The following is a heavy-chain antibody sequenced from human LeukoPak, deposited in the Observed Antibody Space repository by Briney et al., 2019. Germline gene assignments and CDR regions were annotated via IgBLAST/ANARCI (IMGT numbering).Heavy chain of an antibody. V-gene: IGHV1-69*01. CDR2: IIPIFGTP. CDR3: ARQGYTNNLGGYFGDEDDGFDL. Sequence: SVKVSCKASGGTFSSYIITWVRQAPGQGLEWMGRIIPIFGTPDYAQKFQGSVTITADESTSTAYMELSRLRFEDTAVYYCARQGYTNNLGGYFGDEDDGFDLWGQGTMVTVSS. D-gene: IGHD3-9*01. J-gene: IGHJ3*01. CDR1: GGTFSSYI.